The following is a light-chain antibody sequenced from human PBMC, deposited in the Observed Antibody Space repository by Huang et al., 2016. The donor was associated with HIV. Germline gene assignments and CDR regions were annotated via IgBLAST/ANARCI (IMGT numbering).Light chain of an antibody. CDR1: QSVRNNY. CDR2: DAH. V-gene: IGKV3D-20*01. CDR3: QQYSTSSYT. Sequence: IVLTQSPATLSLSPGERATLTCGARQSVRNNYLAWYQQKPGLAPRLLIYDAHVRATGIPDRFSGSGSGTDFTLTISRLEPEDFAMYYCQQYSTSSYTFGQGTKVYI. J-gene: IGKJ2*01.